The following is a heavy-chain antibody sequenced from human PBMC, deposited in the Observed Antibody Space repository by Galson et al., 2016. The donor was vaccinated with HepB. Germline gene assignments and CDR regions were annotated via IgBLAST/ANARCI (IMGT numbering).Heavy chain of an antibody. CDR3: VRDLGGYFDS. Sequence: SLRLSCAASRLSFSRFWMHWVRQVPGKGLVWVSRIDPNGKIINYADSVKGRFTISRENTNDILYLQMDRLRSQDTALYLCVRDLGGYFDSWGQGTLVTVSS. V-gene: IGHV3-74*01. J-gene: IGHJ4*02. CDR2: IDPNGKII. CDR1: RLSFSRFW.